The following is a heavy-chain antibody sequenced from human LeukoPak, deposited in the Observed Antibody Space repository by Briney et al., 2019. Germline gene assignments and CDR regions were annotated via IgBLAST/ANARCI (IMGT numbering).Heavy chain of an antibody. CDR1: GFTFSSYA. J-gene: IGHJ4*02. V-gene: IGHV3-23*01. D-gene: IGHD3-10*01. CDR3: AKVGVPDY. Sequence: PGGSLRLSCAASGFTFSSYALSWVRQAPGKGLEWVSTISDSGSSTYYAGSVKGRFTISRDNSKSTLYLQMNSLRADDTALYYCAKVGVPDYWGQGTLVTVSS. CDR2: ISDSGSST.